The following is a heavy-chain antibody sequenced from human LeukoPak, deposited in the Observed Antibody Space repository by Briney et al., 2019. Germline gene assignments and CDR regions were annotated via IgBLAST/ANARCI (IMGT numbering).Heavy chain of an antibody. CDR1: GFTFSSYW. Sequence: PGGSLRLSCAASGFTFSSYWMSWVRQAPGKGLEWVANIKQDGSEKYYVDSVKGRFTISRDNAKNSLYLQMNSLRAEDTAVYYCAREGGCSSTSCYTPPPFDYWGQGTLVTVSS. CDR3: AREGGCSSTSCYTPPPFDY. J-gene: IGHJ4*02. V-gene: IGHV3-7*01. CDR2: IKQDGSEK. D-gene: IGHD2-2*02.